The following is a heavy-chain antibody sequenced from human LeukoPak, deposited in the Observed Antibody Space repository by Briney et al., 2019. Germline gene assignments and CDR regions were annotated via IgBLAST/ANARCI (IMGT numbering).Heavy chain of an antibody. D-gene: IGHD2-15*01. J-gene: IGHJ4*02. CDR1: GYTITSYD. Sequence: ASVKVSCKASGYTITSYDINWVRQATGQGLEWMGWMNPNSGNTGYAQKFQGRVTITRNTSISTAYMELSSQRSEDTAVYYCARGPYCSGGSCYGVDYWGQGTLVTVSS. CDR2: MNPNSGNT. CDR3: ARGPYCSGGSCYGVDY. V-gene: IGHV1-8*03.